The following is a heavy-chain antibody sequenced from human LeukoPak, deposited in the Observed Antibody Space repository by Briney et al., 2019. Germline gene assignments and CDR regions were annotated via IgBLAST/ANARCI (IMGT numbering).Heavy chain of an antibody. J-gene: IGHJ4*02. CDR1: GGSISSSSYY. CDR2: IYYSGST. D-gene: IGHD1-26*01. Sequence: SETLSLTCTVSGGSISSSSYYWGWIRQPPGKGLEWIGSIYYSGSTYYNPSLKSRVTMSLDKSKNHLSLYLTSVTAADTAVYYCSRESGAFSPFGYWGQGTLVTVSS. CDR3: SRESGAFSPFGY. V-gene: IGHV4-39*07.